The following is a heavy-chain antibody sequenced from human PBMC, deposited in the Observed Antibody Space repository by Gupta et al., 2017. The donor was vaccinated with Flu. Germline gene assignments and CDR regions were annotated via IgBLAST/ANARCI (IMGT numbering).Heavy chain of an antibody. J-gene: IGHJ6*02. Sequence: QVQLQESGPGLVKPSQTLSLTCPVSGGSISSGSYYWSWIRPPAGKGLEWTGRIYTSGSTNYNPSLKSRVTISVDTSKNQFSLKLSSVTAADTAVYYCARDPNLTHCSSTSCYTHNPPYYYYGMDVWGQGTTVTVSS. CDR3: ARDPNLTHCSSTSCYTHNPPYYYYGMDV. D-gene: IGHD2-2*02. CDR2: IYTSGST. CDR1: GGSISSGSYY. V-gene: IGHV4-61*02.